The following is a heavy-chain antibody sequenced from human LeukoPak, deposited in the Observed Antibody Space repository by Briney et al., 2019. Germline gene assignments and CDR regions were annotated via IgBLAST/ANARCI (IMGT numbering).Heavy chain of an antibody. CDR1: GFTFSSYS. J-gene: IGHJ6*03. V-gene: IGHV3-21*01. CDR2: ISSSSSYI. D-gene: IGHD2-2*01. Sequence: GGSLRLPCAASGFTFSSYSMNWVRQAPGKGLEWVSSISSSSSYIYYADSVKGRFTISRDNAKNSLYLQMNSLRAEDTAVYYCARSTRMAAYYYMDVWGKGTTVTVSS. CDR3: ARSTRMAAYYYMDV.